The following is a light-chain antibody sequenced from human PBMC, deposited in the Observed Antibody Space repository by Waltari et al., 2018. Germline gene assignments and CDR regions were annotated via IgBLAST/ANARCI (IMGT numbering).Light chain of an antibody. Sequence: EIVLPQPPGTLSLSPGERATLSCRASQSVSSISLSWYQQKAGQPPRLLIYGVSSRATGIPDRFSGSGSGTDFTLTISRLEPEDFAVYYCQQYDSIVLTFGGGTKVEI. CDR2: GVS. CDR1: QSVSSIS. J-gene: IGKJ4*01. V-gene: IGKV3-20*01. CDR3: QQYDSIVLT.